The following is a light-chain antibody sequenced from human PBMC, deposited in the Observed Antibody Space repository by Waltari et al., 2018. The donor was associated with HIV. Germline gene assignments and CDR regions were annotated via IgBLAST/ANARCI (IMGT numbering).Light chain of an antibody. CDR3: SSFTTSNTLL. Sequence: QSALTQPASVSGSPGQSLTVSCTGTSRDIGSYHYVSWYQQTPGTDPKLVIYAVNNRPSGISNRFSGSKSGTTASLTISGLQTEDEAHYYCSSFTTSNTLLCGGGTKVTVL. V-gene: IGLV2-14*01. J-gene: IGLJ2*01. CDR2: AVN. CDR1: SRDIGSYHY.